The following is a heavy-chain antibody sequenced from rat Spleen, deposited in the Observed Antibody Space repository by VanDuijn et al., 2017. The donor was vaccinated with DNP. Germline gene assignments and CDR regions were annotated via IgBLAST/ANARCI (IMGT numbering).Heavy chain of an antibody. Sequence: QVQLRESGPGLVQPSQILSLTCTVSGFSVTNFGVNWVRQPPGKGLEWIAAISSAGSAFYSSALKSRLSISRDTSKSQVFLEMNSLRTEDTSMYFCSRVDLGAPLDYWGQGVMVTVSS. CDR2: ISSAGSA. V-gene: IGHV2S8*01. J-gene: IGHJ2*01. D-gene: IGHD5-1*01. CDR3: SRVDLGAPLDY. CDR1: GFSVTNFG.